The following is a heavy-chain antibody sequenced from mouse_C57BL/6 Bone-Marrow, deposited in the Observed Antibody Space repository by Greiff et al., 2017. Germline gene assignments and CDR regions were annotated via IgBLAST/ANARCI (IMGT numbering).Heavy chain of an antibody. Sequence: QVQLQQSGAELARPGASVKLSCKASGYTFTSYGISWVKQRTGQGLEWIGEIYPRSGNTYYNEKFKGKATLTADKSSSTAYMELRSLTSEDSAVYFCAREDYGSSYVNYFDYWGQGTTLTVSS. D-gene: IGHD1-1*01. J-gene: IGHJ2*01. CDR1: GYTFTSYG. CDR3: AREDYGSSYVNYFDY. CDR2: IYPRSGNT. V-gene: IGHV1-81*01.